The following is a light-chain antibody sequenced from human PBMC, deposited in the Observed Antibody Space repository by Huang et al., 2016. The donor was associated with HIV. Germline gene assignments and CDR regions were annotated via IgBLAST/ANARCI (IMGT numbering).Light chain of an antibody. CDR1: QSLGSS. J-gene: IGKJ4*01. CDR3: QHYNGWPLT. Sequence: EIVMTQSPATLSVSPGETATLSCRASQSLGSSLAWYQQKPGQAPRLLIYSASTRATCIPARFSGSGSGTEFTLSISSLQSEDFAVYFCQHYNGWPLTFGGGTKVDIK. V-gene: IGKV3-15*01. CDR2: SAS.